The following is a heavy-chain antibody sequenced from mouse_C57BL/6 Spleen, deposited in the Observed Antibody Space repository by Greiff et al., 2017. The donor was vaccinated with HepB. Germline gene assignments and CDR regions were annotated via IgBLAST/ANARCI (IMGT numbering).Heavy chain of an antibody. CDR2: IYPRDGST. J-gene: IGHJ4*01. CDR3: ARTTTVVATRAMDY. D-gene: IGHD1-1*01. CDR1: GYTFTSYD. Sequence: QVQLQQSGPELVKPGASVKLSCKASGYTFTSYDINWVKQRPGQGLEWIGWIYPRDGSTKYNEKFKGKATLTVDTSSSTAYMELHSLTSEDSAVYFCARTTTVVATRAMDYWGQGTSVTVSS. V-gene: IGHV1-85*01.